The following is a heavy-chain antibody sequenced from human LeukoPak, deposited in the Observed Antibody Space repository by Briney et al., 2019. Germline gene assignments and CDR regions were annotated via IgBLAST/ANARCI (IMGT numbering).Heavy chain of an antibody. V-gene: IGHV3-23*01. D-gene: IGHD3-22*01. CDR1: GITFSNYA. Sequence: GGSLRLSCVASGITFSNYAVSWVRQAPEKGLDWVSVISGSAHKIRYADSVKGRFTISRDNAKNSLYLQMNSLRAEDTAVYYCARVYYYDSSASYRYYHYNMDVWGQGTTVTVSS. CDR3: ARVYYYDSSASYRYYHYNMDV. CDR2: ISGSAHKI. J-gene: IGHJ6*02.